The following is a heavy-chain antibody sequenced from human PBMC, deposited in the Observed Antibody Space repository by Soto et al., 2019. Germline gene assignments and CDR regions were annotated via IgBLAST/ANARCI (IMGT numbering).Heavy chain of an antibody. J-gene: IGHJ4*02. D-gene: IGHD1-1*01. CDR3: VRQTRNNRNEIKAVDF. Sequence: SETLSLTCNVSGGSISTYYWCWIRQPPGKGLEWIGYIYYSGTTNYNPSLKSRVTISVDTSKNQFSLKLSSVTAADTAVYYCVRQTRNNRNEIKAVDFWGQGTLVTVS. CDR1: GGSISTYY. V-gene: IGHV4-59*08. CDR2: IYYSGTT.